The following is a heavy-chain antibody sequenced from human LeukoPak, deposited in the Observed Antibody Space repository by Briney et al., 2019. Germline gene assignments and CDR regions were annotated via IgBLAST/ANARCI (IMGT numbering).Heavy chain of an antibody. CDR1: GGSFSGYY. CDR3: ARGRCSSTSCYARARHDAFDI. V-gene: IGHV4-34*01. J-gene: IGHJ3*02. Sequence: SETLSLTCAVYGGSFSGYYWSWIRQPPGKGLEWIGEINHSGSTDYNPSLKSRVTISVDTSKNQFSLKLSSVTAADTAVYYCARGRCSSTSCYARARHDAFDIWGQGTMVTVSS. D-gene: IGHD2-2*01. CDR2: INHSGST.